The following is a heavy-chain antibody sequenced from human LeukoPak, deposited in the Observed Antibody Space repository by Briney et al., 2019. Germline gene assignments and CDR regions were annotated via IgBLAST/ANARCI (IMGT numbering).Heavy chain of an antibody. D-gene: IGHD5/OR15-5a*01. CDR1: GGTFSSYA. CDR3: ARDHSVCLDY. Sequence: VASVKVSRKASGGTFSSYAISWVRQAPGQGLEWMGGIIPIFGTANYAQKFQGRVTITADESTSTAYMELSSLRSEDTAVYYCARDHSVCLDYWGQGTLVTVSS. J-gene: IGHJ4*02. V-gene: IGHV1-69*13. CDR2: IIPIFGTA.